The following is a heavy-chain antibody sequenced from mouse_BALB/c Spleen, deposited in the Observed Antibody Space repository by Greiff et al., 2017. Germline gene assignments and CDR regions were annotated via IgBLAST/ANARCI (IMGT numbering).Heavy chain of an antibody. J-gene: IGHJ3*01. Sequence: EVQVVESGGGLVKPGGSLKLSCAASGFTFSSYAMSWVRQTPEKRLEWVASISSGGSTYYPDSVKGRFTISRDNARNILYLQMSSLRSEDTAMYYCARADPFAYWGQGTLVTVSA. V-gene: IGHV5-6-5*01. CDR1: GFTFSSYA. CDR3: ARADPFAY. CDR2: ISSGGST.